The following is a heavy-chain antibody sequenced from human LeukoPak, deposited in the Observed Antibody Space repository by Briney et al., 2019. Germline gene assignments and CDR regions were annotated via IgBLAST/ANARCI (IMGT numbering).Heavy chain of an antibody. J-gene: IGHJ4*02. Sequence: SETLSLTCTVSGGSISSGDYYWSWIRQPPGKGLEWIGYIYYSESTYYNPSLKSRVTISVDTSKNQFSLKLSSVTAADTAVYYCARTTNSYGYMVFDYWGQGTLVTVSS. CDR3: ARTTNSYGYMVFDY. V-gene: IGHV4-30-4*01. CDR2: IYYSEST. D-gene: IGHD5-18*01. CDR1: GGSISSGDYY.